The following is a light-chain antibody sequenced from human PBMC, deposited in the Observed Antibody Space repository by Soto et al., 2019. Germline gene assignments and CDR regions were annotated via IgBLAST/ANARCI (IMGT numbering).Light chain of an antibody. CDR3: QQYGDSPWT. CDR2: GAS. V-gene: IGKV3-20*01. Sequence: EIVLMQSAGTLSLSPGERATLSCRASQSVSSSYLAWYQQKPGQAPRLLIYGASSKATGIPDRFSGSGSGTGFTLAVSRLEPGDVAVYYCQQYGDSPWTFGQGTKVEIK. CDR1: QSVSSSY. J-gene: IGKJ1*01.